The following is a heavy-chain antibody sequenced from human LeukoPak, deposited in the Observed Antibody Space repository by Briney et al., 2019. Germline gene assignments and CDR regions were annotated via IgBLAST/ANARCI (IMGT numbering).Heavy chain of an antibody. CDR3: TTDHGGFHYYDSSAPSRVVVDY. D-gene: IGHD3-22*01. CDR1: GFTFNSYS. Sequence: GGSLRLSCAGSGFTFNSYSMNWVRQAPGKGLEWVGRIKSKTDGGTTDYAAPVKGRFTISRDDSKNTLYLQMNSLKTEDTAVYYCTTDHGGFHYYDSSAPSRVVVDYWGQGTLVTVSS. J-gene: IGHJ4*02. CDR2: IKSKTDGGTT. V-gene: IGHV3-15*01.